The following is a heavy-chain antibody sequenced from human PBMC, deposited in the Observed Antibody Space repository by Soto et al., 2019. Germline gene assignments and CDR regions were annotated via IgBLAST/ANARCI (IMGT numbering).Heavy chain of an antibody. CDR3: ARQTGGSYSSTSPFDY. D-gene: IGHD6-6*01. CDR1: GGSISSSSYY. J-gene: IGHJ4*02. V-gene: IGHV4-39*01. CDR2: IYYSGST. Sequence: SETLSLTCTVSGGSISSSSYYWGWIRQPPGKELEWIGSIYYSGSTYYNPSLKSRVTISVDTSKNQFSLKLSSVTAADTAVYYCARQTGGSYSSTSPFDYWGQGTLVTVSS.